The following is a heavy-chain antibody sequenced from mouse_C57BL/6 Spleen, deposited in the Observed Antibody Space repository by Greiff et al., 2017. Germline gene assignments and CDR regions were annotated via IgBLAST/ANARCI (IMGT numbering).Heavy chain of an antibody. CDR1: GFTFSNYW. CDR3: TGSSVTVVATDWYFDV. V-gene: IGHV6-3*01. CDR2: IRLKSDNYAT. Sequence: EVQGVESGGGLVQPGGSMKLSCVASGFTFSNYWMNWVRQSPEKGLEWVAQIRLKSDNYATHYAESVKGRFTISRDDSKSSVYLQMNNLRAEDTGIYYCTGSSVTVVATDWYFDVWGTGTTVTVSS. J-gene: IGHJ1*03. D-gene: IGHD1-1*01.